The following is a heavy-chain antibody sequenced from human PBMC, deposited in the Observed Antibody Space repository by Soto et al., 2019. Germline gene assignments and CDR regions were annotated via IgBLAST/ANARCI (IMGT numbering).Heavy chain of an antibody. CDR1: GYTFTGYY. Sequence: GASVKVSCKASGYTFTGYYMHWVRQAPGQGLEWMGWINPNSGGTNYAQKFQGWVTMTRDTSISTAYMELSRLRSDDTAVYYCARGALWGDPEYYYYYMDVWGKGTTVTSP. J-gene: IGHJ6*03. CDR2: INPNSGGT. D-gene: IGHD2-21*02. V-gene: IGHV1-2*04. CDR3: ARGALWGDPEYYYYYMDV.